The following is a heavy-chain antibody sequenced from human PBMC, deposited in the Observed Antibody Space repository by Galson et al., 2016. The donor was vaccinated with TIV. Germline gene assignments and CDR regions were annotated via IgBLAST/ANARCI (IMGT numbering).Heavy chain of an antibody. V-gene: IGHV4-59*04. Sequence: LSLTCTVSGGSISSHYWSWIRQPPGKGLEWIGNIYYSGSTYYNPSLKSRVTMSVDTSKNQFSLKLSSVTAADTAVYYCARSGYGDFLSLRYFDYWGQGTLVTVSS. D-gene: IGHD4-17*01. CDR1: GGSISSHY. CDR3: ARSGYGDFLSLRYFDY. CDR2: IYYSGST. J-gene: IGHJ4*02.